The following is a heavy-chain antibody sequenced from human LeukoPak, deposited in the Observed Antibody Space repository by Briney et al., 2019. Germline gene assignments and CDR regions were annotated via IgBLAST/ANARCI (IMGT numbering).Heavy chain of an antibody. Sequence: ASVKVSCKASGYTFTSYYMHWVRQAPGQGLEWMGIINPSGGSTSYAQKFQGRVTMTRGTSTSTVYMELSSLRSEDTAVYYCARGPPGRPGYNSASFDYWGQGTLVTVSS. CDR2: INPSGGST. V-gene: IGHV1-46*01. CDR1: GYTFTSYY. D-gene: IGHD5-24*01. J-gene: IGHJ4*02. CDR3: ARGPPGRPGYNSASFDY.